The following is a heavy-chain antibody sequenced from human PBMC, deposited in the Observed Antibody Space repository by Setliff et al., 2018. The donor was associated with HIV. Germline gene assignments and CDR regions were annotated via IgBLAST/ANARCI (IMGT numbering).Heavy chain of an antibody. CDR1: GFTFNTYA. CDR3: AKDGISGGAYPPYYFDY. Sequence: GGSLRXSCAASGFTFNTYAMSWVRQAPGKGLEWVSVISGSGASTFYADSVKGRFTIARDNSKNTLYLQMNGLRVEDTAVYYCAKDGISGGAYPPYYFDYWGHGTLVTVSS. J-gene: IGHJ4*01. CDR2: ISGSGAST. D-gene: IGHD2-15*01. V-gene: IGHV3-23*01.